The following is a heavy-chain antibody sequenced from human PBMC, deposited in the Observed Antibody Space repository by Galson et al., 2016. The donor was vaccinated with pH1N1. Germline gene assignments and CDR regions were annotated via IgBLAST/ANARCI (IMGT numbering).Heavy chain of an antibody. Sequence: LRLSCAASGFTFSTYWMHWVRQAPGKGLVWVSRINSDGGGTSYADSVKGRFTISRDNAKNTLYLQMNTLRAEDTAVYYCSRGGGSSGPPNHAFDIWGQGTMVTVSS. V-gene: IGHV3-74*01. CDR3: SRGGGSSGPPNHAFDI. J-gene: IGHJ3*02. CDR1: GFTFSTYW. CDR2: INSDGGGT. D-gene: IGHD1-26*01.